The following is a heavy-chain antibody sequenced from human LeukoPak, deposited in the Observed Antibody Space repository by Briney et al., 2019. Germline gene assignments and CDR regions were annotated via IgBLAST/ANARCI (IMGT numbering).Heavy chain of an antibody. CDR2: ISSSSSTI. D-gene: IGHD3-3*01. J-gene: IGHJ4*02. Sequence: GGFLRLSCAASGFTFSSYSMNWVRQAPGKGLEWVSYISSSSSTIYYADSVKGRFTISRDNAKNSLYLQMNSLRAEDTAVYYCARCHTIFGVVQYYFDYWGQGTQVTVSS. V-gene: IGHV3-48*04. CDR1: GFTFSSYS. CDR3: ARCHTIFGVVQYYFDY.